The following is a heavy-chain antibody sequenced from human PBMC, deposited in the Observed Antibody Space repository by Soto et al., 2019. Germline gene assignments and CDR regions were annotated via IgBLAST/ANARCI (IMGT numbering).Heavy chain of an antibody. CDR2: IIPIFGTA. V-gene: IGHV1-69*13. Sequence: SVKVSCKASGGTFSSYAISWVRQAPGQGLEWMGGIIPIFGTANYAQKFQGRVTITADESTSTAYMELSSLRSEDTAVYYCAREAAAGTRITYSSGWRYYYYGMDVWGQGTTVTVSS. D-gene: IGHD6-13*01. CDR1: GGTFSSYA. CDR3: AREAAAGTRITYSSGWRYYYYGMDV. J-gene: IGHJ6*02.